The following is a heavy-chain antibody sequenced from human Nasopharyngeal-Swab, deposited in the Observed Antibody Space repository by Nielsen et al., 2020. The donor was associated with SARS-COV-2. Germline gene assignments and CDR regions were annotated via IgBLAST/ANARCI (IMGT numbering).Heavy chain of an antibody. J-gene: IGHJ3*02. V-gene: IGHV3-30-3*01. Sequence: GGSLRLSCAASGFTFSSYAMHWVRQAPGKGLEWVAVISYDGSNKYYADSVKGRFTISRDNSKNTLYLQMNSLRAEDTAVYYCARGGMITFGGVIADAFDIWGQGTMVTVSS. CDR3: ARGGMITFGGVIADAFDI. D-gene: IGHD3-16*02. CDR1: GFTFSSYA. CDR2: ISYDGSNK.